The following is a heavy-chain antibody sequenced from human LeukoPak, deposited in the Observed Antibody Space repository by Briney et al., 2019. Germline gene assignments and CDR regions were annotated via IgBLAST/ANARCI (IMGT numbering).Heavy chain of an antibody. D-gene: IGHD2-15*01. CDR3: ARVKSKTPYDAFDI. CDR2: IYHSGST. Sequence: PSETLPLTCTVSGGSISSGGYYWSWIRQPPGKGLEWIGYIYHSGSTYYNPSLKSRVTISVDTSKNQFSLKLSSVTAADTAVYYCARVKSKTPYDAFDIWGQGTMVTVSS. J-gene: IGHJ3*02. CDR1: GGSISSGGYY. V-gene: IGHV4-30-2*01.